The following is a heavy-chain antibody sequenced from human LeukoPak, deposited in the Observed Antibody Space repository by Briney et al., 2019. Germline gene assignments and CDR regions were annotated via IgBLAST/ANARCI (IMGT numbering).Heavy chain of an antibody. V-gene: IGHV1-24*01. CDR2: FDPEDGET. Sequence: ASVKVSCKVSGYTLTELSMHWVRQAPGKGVEWMGGFDPEDGETIYAQKFQGRVTMTEDTSTDTAYMELSSLRSEDTAVYYCATASSGYYFSPDYWGQGTLVTVSP. CDR3: ATASSGYYFSPDY. D-gene: IGHD3-22*01. J-gene: IGHJ4*02. CDR1: GYTLTELS.